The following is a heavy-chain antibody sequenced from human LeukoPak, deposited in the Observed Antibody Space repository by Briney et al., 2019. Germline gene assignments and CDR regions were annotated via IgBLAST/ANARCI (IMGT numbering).Heavy chain of an antibody. CDR1: GGSISSSSYY. D-gene: IGHD5-18*01. CDR3: ASLRGPPGYSYGYTQRDY. Sequence: SETLSLTCTVSGGSISSSSYYWGWIRQPPGKGVEWIGSIYCSGSTYYNPSLKSRVTISVDTSKNQFSLKLSSVTAADTAVYYCASLRGPPGYSYGYTQRDYWGQGTLVTVSS. V-gene: IGHV4-39*01. J-gene: IGHJ4*02. CDR2: IYCSGST.